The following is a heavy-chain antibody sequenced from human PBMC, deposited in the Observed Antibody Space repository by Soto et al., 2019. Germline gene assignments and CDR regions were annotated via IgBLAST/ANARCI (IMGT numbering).Heavy chain of an antibody. J-gene: IGHJ3*02. CDR1: GFSLSTSGVG. Sequence: QITLKESGPTLVKPTQTLTLTCTFSGFSLSTSGVGVGWIRQPPGKALEWLALIYWNDDKRYSPSLKSRLTITKDTSKNQVVLTMTNMDPVDTATYYCAHLLMITYAFDIWGQGTMVTVSS. CDR2: IYWNDDK. D-gene: IGHD3-16*01. CDR3: AHLLMITYAFDI. V-gene: IGHV2-5*01.